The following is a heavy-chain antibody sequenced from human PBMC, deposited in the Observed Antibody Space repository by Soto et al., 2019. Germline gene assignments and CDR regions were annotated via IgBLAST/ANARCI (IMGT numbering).Heavy chain of an antibody. CDR2: ISSNGGTT. CDR3: VRRVSGNYDY. D-gene: IGHD1-7*01. J-gene: IGHJ4*02. CDR1: GCTFSSCD. Sequence: EVQLAESGGGMVQPGGSLRLSCVASGCTFSSCDMHWVRQAPGKGLEYVSSISSNGGTTYYGNSVKGRFTISRDNSKNTLYLQMGSLRAEDMAVYYCVRRVSGNYDYWGQGTLVTVSS. V-gene: IGHV3-64*01.